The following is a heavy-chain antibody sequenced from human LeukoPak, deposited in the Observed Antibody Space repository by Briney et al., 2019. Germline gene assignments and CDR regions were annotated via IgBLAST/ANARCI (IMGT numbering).Heavy chain of an antibody. J-gene: IGHJ3*02. CDR1: GGTFSSYA. D-gene: IGHD6-13*01. CDR2: IIPIFGTA. CDR3: RIAAAAHAFDI. V-gene: IGHV1-69*06. Sequence: SVKVSCKASGGTFSSYAISWVRQAPGQGLEWMGGIIPIFGTANYAQKFQGRVTITADKSTSTAYMELGSLRSDDTAVYYCRIAAAAHAFDIWGQGTMVTVSS.